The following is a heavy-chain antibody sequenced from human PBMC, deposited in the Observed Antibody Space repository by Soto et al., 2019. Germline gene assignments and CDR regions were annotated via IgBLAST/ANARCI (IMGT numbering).Heavy chain of an antibody. V-gene: IGHV1-69*02. D-gene: IGHD2-2*01. CDR1: GGTFSSYT. CDR2: VTPILGIA. Sequence: WASVKVSCKASGGTFSSYTITWVRQAPGQGLEWMGRVTPILGIANYAQKFQARVTITADTSTSTAYVELSSLRSEDTAVYYCVLCTIPRCYGKLDYRGQGTLVTVSS. J-gene: IGHJ4*02. CDR3: VLCTIPRCYGKLDY.